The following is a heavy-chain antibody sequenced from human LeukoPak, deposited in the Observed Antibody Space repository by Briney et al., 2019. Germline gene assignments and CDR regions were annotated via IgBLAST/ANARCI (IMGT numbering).Heavy chain of an antibody. CDR1: GYSISSGYY. CDR3: ARALTTVTGGMDV. D-gene: IGHD4-17*01. CDR2: IYHSGST. V-gene: IGHV4-38-2*01. Sequence: PSETLSLTCAVSGYSISSGYYWGWIQQPPGKGLEWIGSIYHSGSTYYNPSLKSRVTISVDTSKNQFSLKLSSVTAADTAVYYCARALTTVTGGMDVWGKGTTVTVSS. J-gene: IGHJ6*04.